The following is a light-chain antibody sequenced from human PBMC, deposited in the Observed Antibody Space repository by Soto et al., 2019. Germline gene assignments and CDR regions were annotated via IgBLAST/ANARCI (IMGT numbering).Light chain of an antibody. J-gene: IGLJ1*01. CDR3: CSYAATYTYV. CDR2: GVS. Sequence: QSALTQPHSVSGSPGQSVTISCTGTNRDVGGYNYVSWYQKSPGKAPKLLIYGVSERPSGVPDRFSGSKSGSTASLTISGFQSEDEADYYCCSYAATYTYVFGTGTKVTVL. CDR1: NRDVGGYNY. V-gene: IGLV2-11*01.